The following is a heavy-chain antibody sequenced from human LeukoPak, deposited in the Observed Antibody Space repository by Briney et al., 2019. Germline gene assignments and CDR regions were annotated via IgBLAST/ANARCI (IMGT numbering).Heavy chain of an antibody. J-gene: IGHJ1*01. CDR2: ISSSSSYI. Sequence: SPAGSLRLSCAASGFTFSSYSMNWVRQATGKGLEWVSSISSSSSYIYYADSVKGRFTISRDNAKNSLYLQMNSLRAEDTAVYYCARARSSVTMIAEHWGQGTLVTVSS. CDR3: ARARSSVTMIAEH. V-gene: IGHV3-21*01. D-gene: IGHD3-22*01. CDR1: GFTFSSYS.